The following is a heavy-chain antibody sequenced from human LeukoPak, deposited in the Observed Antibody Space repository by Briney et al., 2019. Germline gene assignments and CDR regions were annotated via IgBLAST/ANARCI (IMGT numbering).Heavy chain of an antibody. J-gene: IGHJ6*03. CDR2: IDYSGST. V-gene: IGHV4-39*07. CDR1: GGSIISTTYY. CDR3: ARASGSSWYERRLHAYYYYMDV. D-gene: IGHD6-13*01. Sequence: SETLSLTCTVSGGSIISTTYYWGWIRQPPGEGLEWIGSIDYSGSTYYNPSLKSRVTISVDTSKNQFSLNLSSATAADTAVYSCARASGSSWYERRLHAYYYYMDVWGKGTTVTVSS.